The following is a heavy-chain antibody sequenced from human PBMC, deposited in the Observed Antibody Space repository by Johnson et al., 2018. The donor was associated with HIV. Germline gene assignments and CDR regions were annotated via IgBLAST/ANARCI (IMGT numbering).Heavy chain of an antibody. CDR1: GFPFDDYG. V-gene: IGHV3-20*04. Sequence: VQLVESGGTVIRPGGSLRLSCVASGFPFDDYGMSWVRQAPGKGLEWVSGINWDGTYTGYVGSVKGRFTISRDNGKNSLYLQMNSLRVEDTALYYCARAVRIGVGGTVLGASDIWGQGTMVTVSS. D-gene: IGHD6-13*01. CDR3: ARAVRIGVGGTVLGASDI. CDR2: INWDGTYT. J-gene: IGHJ3*02.